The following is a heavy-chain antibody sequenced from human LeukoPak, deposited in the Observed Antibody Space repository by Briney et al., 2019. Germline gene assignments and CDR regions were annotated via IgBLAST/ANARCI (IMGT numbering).Heavy chain of an antibody. D-gene: IGHD3-3*01. CDR3: TTRSGDFWSGFVN. CDR1: AHSLRELS. V-gene: IGHV1-24*01. J-gene: IGHJ4*02. Sequence: APVKVSCKVSAHSLRELSIQWVRQAPGKGLECMGGFDPEEAKMVYAQNFQGRVTMTEDTSTQTAYMELSGLTSDDTAVYYCTTRSGDFWSGFVNWGQGSLVTVSS. CDR2: FDPEEAKM.